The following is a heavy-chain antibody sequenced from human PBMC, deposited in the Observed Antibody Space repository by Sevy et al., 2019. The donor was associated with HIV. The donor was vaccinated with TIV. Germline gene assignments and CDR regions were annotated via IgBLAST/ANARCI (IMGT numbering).Heavy chain of an antibody. D-gene: IGHD6-19*01. CDR1: GFSLSTSGMC. J-gene: IGHJ6*02. Sequence: SGPTLVNPTQTLTLTCTFSGFSLSTSGMCVSWIRQPPGKALEWLALIDWDDDKYYSTSLKTRLTISKDTSKNQVVLTMTNMDPVETATYYCARIRGIAVAGNYYYYGMDVWGQGTTVTVSS. CDR3: ARIRGIAVAGNYYYYGMDV. CDR2: IDWDDDK. V-gene: IGHV2-70*01.